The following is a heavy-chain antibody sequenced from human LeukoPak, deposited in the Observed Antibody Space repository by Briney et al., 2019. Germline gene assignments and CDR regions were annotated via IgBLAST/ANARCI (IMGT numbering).Heavy chain of an antibody. CDR1: GGTFSSYA. CDR2: IIPIFGTA. V-gene: IGHV1-69*05. CDR3: ARGLPGYCSSTSCPPVGWFDP. Sequence: SVKVSCKASGGTFSSYAISWVRQAPGQGLEWMGGIIPIFGTANYAQKFQGRVTITTDESTSTAYMELSSLRSEDTAVYYCARGLPGYCSSTSCPPVGWFDPWGQGTLVTVSS. J-gene: IGHJ5*02. D-gene: IGHD2-2*01.